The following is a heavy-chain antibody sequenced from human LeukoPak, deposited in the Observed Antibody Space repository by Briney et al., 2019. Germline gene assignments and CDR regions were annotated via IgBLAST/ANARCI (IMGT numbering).Heavy chain of an antibody. J-gene: IGHJ4*02. CDR1: GFTFTHFG. V-gene: IGHV3-30*02. D-gene: IGHD1-26*01. CDR2: IQYDGIDK. Sequence: GGSLRLSCLASGFTFTHFGMHWVRQAPGKGLEWVTFIQYDGIDKYYADSVKGRSSISRDDSKNTIYLQMNSLKPEDTAVYYCAKIVGSGSRTFWGQGTLVIVSS. CDR3: AKIVGSGSRTF.